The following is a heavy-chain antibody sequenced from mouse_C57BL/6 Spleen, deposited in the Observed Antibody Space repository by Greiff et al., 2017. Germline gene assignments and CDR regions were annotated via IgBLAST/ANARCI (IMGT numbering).Heavy chain of an antibody. CDR2: IWGDGST. D-gene: IGHD1-1*01. Sequence: QVQLKESGPGLVAPSHSLSISCTVSGFSLTSYGVSWVRQPPGKGLEWLGVIWGDGSTNNHSALISRLSISKDNSKSQVFLKLNSLQTDDTATYYCADRGTTVLATDYAMDYWGQGTSVTVSS. CDR1: GFSLTSYG. J-gene: IGHJ4*01. CDR3: ADRGTTVLATDYAMDY. V-gene: IGHV2-3*01.